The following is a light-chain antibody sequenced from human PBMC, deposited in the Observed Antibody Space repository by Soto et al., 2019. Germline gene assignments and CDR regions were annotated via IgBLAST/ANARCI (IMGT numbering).Light chain of an antibody. CDR1: STDVGGYNF. V-gene: IGLV2-14*03. J-gene: IGLJ1*01. CDR3: SSYTSINSRV. CDR2: EVS. Sequence: QSVLTQPASVSGSPGRSITISCTGTSTDVGGYNFVSWYQQYPGEAPKLIIYEVSNRPSGVSNRFSGSKSGNTASLTISGLQAEDEADYHCSSYTSINSRVFGTGTKLTVL.